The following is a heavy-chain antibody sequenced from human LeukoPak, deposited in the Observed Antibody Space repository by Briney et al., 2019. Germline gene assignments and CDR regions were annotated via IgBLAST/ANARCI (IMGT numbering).Heavy chain of an antibody. J-gene: IGHJ4*02. D-gene: IGHD3-22*01. Sequence: ASVTVSCKASGYTFTSYGISWVRQAPGQGLEWMGWISAYNGNTNYAQKLQGRVTMTTDTSTSTAYMELRSLRSDDTAVYYCARRYSSGYYYVFDYWGQGTLVTVSS. CDR2: ISAYNGNT. V-gene: IGHV1-18*01. CDR1: GYTFTSYG. CDR3: ARRYSSGYYYVFDY.